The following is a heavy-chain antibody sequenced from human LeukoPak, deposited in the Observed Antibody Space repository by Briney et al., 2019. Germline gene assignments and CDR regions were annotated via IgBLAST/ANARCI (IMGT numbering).Heavy chain of an antibody. CDR2: ISSSGSTI. V-gene: IGHV3-11*04. CDR3: ARDLRAGGTWSYGVYFDL. J-gene: IGHJ2*01. CDR1: GFTFSDYY. Sequence: AGGSLRLSCAASGFTFSDYYMSWIRQAPGKGLEWVSYISSSGSTIYYADSVKGRFTISRDNAKNSLYLQMNSLRAEDTAVYYCARDLRAGGTWSYGVYFDLWGRGTLVTVSS. D-gene: IGHD4-17*01.